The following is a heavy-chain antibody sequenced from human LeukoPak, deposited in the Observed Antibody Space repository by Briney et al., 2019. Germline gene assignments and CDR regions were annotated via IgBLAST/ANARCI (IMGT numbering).Heavy chain of an antibody. D-gene: IGHD4-17*01. V-gene: IGHV4-39*02. CDR1: GGSISSSSYY. CDR2: IYYSGST. CDR3: AREGAPHDYGETHDAFDI. Sequence: PSETLSLTCTVSGGSISSSSYYWGWIRQPPGKGLEWIGSIYYSGSTYYNPSLKSRVTISVDTSKNQFSLKLSSVTAADTAVYYCAREGAPHDYGETHDAFDIWGQGTMVTVSS. J-gene: IGHJ3*02.